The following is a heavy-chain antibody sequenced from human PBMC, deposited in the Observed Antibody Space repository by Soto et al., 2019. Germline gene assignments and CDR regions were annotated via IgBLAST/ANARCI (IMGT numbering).Heavy chain of an antibody. J-gene: IGHJ4*02. V-gene: IGHV3-30*18. CDR2: ITYDGSNQ. CDR1: GFNFNNYG. Sequence: GGSLRLSCQASGFNFNNYGMHWVRQAPGKGLEWVAVITYDGSNQYYADSVKGRFTISRDNSKNTLSLHLNTLKPEDTAVYHCAKDRVGGTFYTPLGFWGQGTLVTVSS. D-gene: IGHD1-7*01. CDR3: AKDRVGGTFYTPLGF.